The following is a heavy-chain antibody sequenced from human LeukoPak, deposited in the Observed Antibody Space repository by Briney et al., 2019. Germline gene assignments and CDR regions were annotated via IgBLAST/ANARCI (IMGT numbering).Heavy chain of an antibody. CDR1: GGSISSGGYY. CDR2: INHSGST. D-gene: IGHD5-18*01. V-gene: IGHV4-30-2*01. CDR3: ASTGYSYGYYFDY. J-gene: IGHJ4*02. Sequence: SQTLSLTCTVSGGSISSGGYYWSWIRQPPGKGLEWIGEINHSGSTNYNPSLKSRVTISVDTSKNQFSLKLSSVTAADTAVYYCASTGYSYGYYFDYWGQGTLVTVSS.